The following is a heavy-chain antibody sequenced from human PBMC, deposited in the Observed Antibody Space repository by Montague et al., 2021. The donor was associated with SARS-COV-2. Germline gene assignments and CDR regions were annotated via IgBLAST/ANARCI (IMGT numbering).Heavy chain of an antibody. D-gene: IGHD6-19*01. CDR3: ARQDTSGWLTFDY. J-gene: IGHJ4*02. Sequence: CAISGDSVSSGTVAWNWLRQSPSRGLEWLGRTYFRSSFYNDYALSVKSRLNIQPDSAKNQFSLQLTPVTPEDTAIYYCARQDTSGWLTFDYWGQGILVTVSS. CDR1: GDSVSSGTVA. V-gene: IGHV6-1*01. CDR2: TYFRSSFYN.